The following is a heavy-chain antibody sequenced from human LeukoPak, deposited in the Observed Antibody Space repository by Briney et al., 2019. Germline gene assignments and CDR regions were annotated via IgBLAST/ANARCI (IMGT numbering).Heavy chain of an antibody. CDR2: ISWNSGSI. CDR1: GFTFSTSG. Sequence: GGSLRLSCATSGFTFSTSGMHWVRQAPGRGLEWVAGISWNSGSIGYADSVKGRFTTSRDNAKNSLYLQMNSLRAEDTALYYCAKDTGNWGSNFDYWGQGTLVTVSS. D-gene: IGHD7-27*01. J-gene: IGHJ4*02. V-gene: IGHV3-9*01. CDR3: AKDTGNWGSNFDY.